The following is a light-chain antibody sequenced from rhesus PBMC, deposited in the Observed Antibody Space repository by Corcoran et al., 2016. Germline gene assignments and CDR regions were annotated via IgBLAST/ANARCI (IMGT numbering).Light chain of an antibody. Sequence: DIQMTHSPSSLSASVGDRVTITCRASQGITNDLAWYQQKPGETPKLLLYEASSLQSGIPSRFSGSGSGTDFTLTISSLQSEDFATYNCQHYYSTPYSFGQGTKVEIK. CDR3: QHYYSTPYS. V-gene: IGKV1-25*01. CDR2: EAS. CDR1: QGITND. J-gene: IGKJ2*01.